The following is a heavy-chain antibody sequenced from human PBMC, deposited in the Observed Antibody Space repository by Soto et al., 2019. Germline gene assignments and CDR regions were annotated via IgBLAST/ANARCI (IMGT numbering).Heavy chain of an antibody. D-gene: IGHD3-22*01. V-gene: IGHV4-4*07. CDR3: ARDYYYDSSGYYLDAFDI. CDR2: IYTSGST. Sequence: PSETLSLTCTVSGGSISSYYWSWIRQPAGKGLEWIGRIYTSGSTNYNPSLKSRVTMSVDTSKNQFSLKLSSVTAADTAVYYCARDYYYDSSGYYLDAFDIWGQGTMVTVSS. CDR1: GGSISSYY. J-gene: IGHJ3*02.